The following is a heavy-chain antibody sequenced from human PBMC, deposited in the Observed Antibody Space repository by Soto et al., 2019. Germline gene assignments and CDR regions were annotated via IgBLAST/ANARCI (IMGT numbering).Heavy chain of an antibody. CDR3: ARESEDLTSNFDY. V-gene: IGHV3-21*06. CDR1: GFTFTRYS. Sequence: GGSLRLSCAASGFTFTRYSMNWVRQAPGKGLEWVSSISSTTNYIYYGDSMKGRFTISRDHAKTSLYLEMNSLKAEDTAVCYCARESEDLTSNFDYWGQGTLVTVSS. J-gene: IGHJ4*02. CDR2: ISSTTNYI.